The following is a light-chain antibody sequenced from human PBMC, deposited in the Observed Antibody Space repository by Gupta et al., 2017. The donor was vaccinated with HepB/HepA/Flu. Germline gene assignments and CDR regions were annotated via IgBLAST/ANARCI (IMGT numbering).Light chain of an antibody. V-gene: IGKV4-1*01. Sequence: DIVMTQSPDSLAVSLGERATINCKSSQSVLYSSNNKNFLSWYQQKPGQPPKLLIYWASTRESGVPDLFSGSGSGTDFTLTISSLQAEDVAVYYYQQYYSPQTFGQGTKVEIK. J-gene: IGKJ1*01. CDR3: QQYYSPQT. CDR1: QSVLYSSNNKNF. CDR2: WAS.